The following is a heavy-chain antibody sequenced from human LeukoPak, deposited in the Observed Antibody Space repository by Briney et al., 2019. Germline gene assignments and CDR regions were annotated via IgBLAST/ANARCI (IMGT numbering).Heavy chain of an antibody. J-gene: IGHJ6*02. CDR3: ARDLRYFDWLLGTSSMDV. CDR2: INPNSGGT. Sequence: ASVKVSCKASGYTFTGYYMHWVRQAPGQGLEWMGWINPNSGGTNYAQKFQGRVTMTRDTSISTAYMELSRLRSDDTAVYYCARDLRYFDWLLGTSSMDVWGQGTTVTASS. D-gene: IGHD3-9*01. CDR1: GYTFTGYY. V-gene: IGHV1-2*02.